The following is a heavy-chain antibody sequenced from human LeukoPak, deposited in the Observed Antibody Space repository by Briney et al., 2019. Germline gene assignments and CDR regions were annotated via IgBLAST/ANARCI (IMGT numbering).Heavy chain of an antibody. CDR2: IYYSGST. CDR1: GGSISSSSYY. CDR3: ARDIRIQLWSGERTNFDY. J-gene: IGHJ4*02. Sequence: SETLSLTCTVSGGSISSSSYYWGWIRQPPGKGLEWIGSIYYSGSTYYNPSLKSRVTISVDTSKNQFSLKLSSVTAADTAVYYCARDIRIQLWSGERTNFDYWGQGTLVTVSS. V-gene: IGHV4-39*07. D-gene: IGHD5-18*01.